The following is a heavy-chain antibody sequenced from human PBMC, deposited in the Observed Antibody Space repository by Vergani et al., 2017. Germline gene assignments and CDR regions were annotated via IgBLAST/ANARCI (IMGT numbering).Heavy chain of an antibody. J-gene: IGHJ5*02. Sequence: QVQLVQSGAEVKKPGASVKVSCKASGYTFTSYYMHWVRQAPGQGLEWMGIINPSGGSTSYAQKFQGRVTMTRDTSTSTVYMELSSLRSEDTAVYYRARGRSVVVPAASAPHTWFDPWGQGTLVTVSS. CDR3: ARGRSVVVPAASAPHTWFDP. CDR2: INPSGGST. V-gene: IGHV1-46*03. D-gene: IGHD2-2*01. CDR1: GYTFTSYY.